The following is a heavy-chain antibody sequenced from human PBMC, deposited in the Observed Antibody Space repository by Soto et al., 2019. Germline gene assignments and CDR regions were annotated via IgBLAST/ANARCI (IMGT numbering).Heavy chain of an antibody. CDR3: ARRTHSASYGMDV. D-gene: IGHD5-18*01. J-gene: IGHJ6*02. CDR1: GYTFTGYY. CDR2: INPNSGGT. V-gene: IGHV1-2*02. Sequence: ASVKVSCKASGYTFTGYYMHWVRQAPGQGLEWMGWINPNSGGTNYAQKFQGRVTMTRDTSISTAYMELSRLRSDDTAVYYRARRTHSASYGMDVWGQGTTVTVSS.